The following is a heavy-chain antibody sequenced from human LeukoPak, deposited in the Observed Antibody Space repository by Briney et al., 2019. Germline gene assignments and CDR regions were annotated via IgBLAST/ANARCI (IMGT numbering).Heavy chain of an antibody. CDR1: GFTFSDYY. CDR3: ARGPPYYDILTGYPDY. V-gene: IGHV3-11*01. Sequence: GGSLRLSCAASGFTFSDYYMSWIRQAPGKGLEWVSYISSSGSTIYYADSVKGRFTISRDNAKNSLYLQMNSLRAEDTAVYYCARGPPYYDILTGYPDYWGQGNLVTVSS. J-gene: IGHJ4*02. D-gene: IGHD3-9*01. CDR2: ISSSGSTI.